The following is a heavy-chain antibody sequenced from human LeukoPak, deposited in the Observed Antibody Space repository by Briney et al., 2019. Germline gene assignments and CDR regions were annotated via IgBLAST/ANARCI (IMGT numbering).Heavy chain of an antibody. J-gene: IGHJ4*02. Sequence: PSGTLRLSCAASGFTFSTYWMSWIRQVPGKGLEWVANITHAGSQKSYAESVKDRFTLSRDDAKSSLYLQMNSLRAEDTAVYYGTTDWGSHYGGSDYDRFEYWGQGTLVTVSS. V-gene: IGHV3-7*05. CDR3: TTDWGSHYGGSDYDRFEY. CDR2: ITHAGSQK. CDR1: GFTFSTYW. D-gene: IGHD3-22*01.